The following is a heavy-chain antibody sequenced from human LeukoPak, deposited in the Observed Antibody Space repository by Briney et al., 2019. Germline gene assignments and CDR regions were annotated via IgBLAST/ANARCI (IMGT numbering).Heavy chain of an antibody. CDR1: GGTFSSYA. V-gene: IGHV1-69*05. J-gene: IGHJ6*03. Sequence: SVKVSCKASGGTFSSYAISWVRQAPGQGLEWMGRIIPIFGTANYAQKFQGRVTITTDESTSTTYMELSSLRSEDTAVYYCASCRGWYYYYYMDVWGKGTTVTVSS. D-gene: IGHD6-19*01. CDR2: IIPIFGTA. CDR3: ASCRGWYYYYYMDV.